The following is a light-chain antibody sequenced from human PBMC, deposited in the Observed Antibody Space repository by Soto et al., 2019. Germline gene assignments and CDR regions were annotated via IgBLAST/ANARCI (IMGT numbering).Light chain of an antibody. CDR1: QSVSRK. J-gene: IGKJ1*01. Sequence: EIVMTQSPATLSVSPGERATLSCRASQSVSRKLAWYQQTRGQAPRLLMYGASTRATGIPARFSGSGSGTEFTLTISNLQSEDFAVYHCQQYDKWPRTFGQGTKVDIK. V-gene: IGKV3-15*01. CDR3: QQYDKWPRT. CDR2: GAS.